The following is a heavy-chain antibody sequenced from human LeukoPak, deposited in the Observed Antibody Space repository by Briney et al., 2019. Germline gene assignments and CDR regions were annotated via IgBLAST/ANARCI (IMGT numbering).Heavy chain of an antibody. CDR3: ARSFSSSWYIGYYYYYMDV. Sequence: PSETLSLTCTVSGGSISSYYWSWIRQPAGKGLEWIGRIYTSGSTNYNPSLKSRVTMSVDTSKNQFSLKLSSVTAADTAVYYCARSFSSSWYIGYYYYYMDVWGKGTTVTISS. J-gene: IGHJ6*03. CDR2: IYTSGST. D-gene: IGHD6-13*01. CDR1: GGSISSYY. V-gene: IGHV4-4*07.